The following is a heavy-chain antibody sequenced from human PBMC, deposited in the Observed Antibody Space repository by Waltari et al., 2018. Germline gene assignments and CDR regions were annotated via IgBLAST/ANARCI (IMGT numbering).Heavy chain of an antibody. J-gene: IGHJ5*02. D-gene: IGHD1-1*01. CDR2: IIPMLDKT. Sequence: QVQLVQSGAEVKKTGSSVKVSCKTSGGTFTDFGISWVRQAPGQGLEWMGAIIPMLDKTDYAQKFQGRVTITADESTDTAYMELRSLRAEDTAVYYCTEVGTTGSWGQGTLVTVSS. V-gene: IGHV1-69*11. CDR1: GGTFTDFG. CDR3: TEVGTTGS.